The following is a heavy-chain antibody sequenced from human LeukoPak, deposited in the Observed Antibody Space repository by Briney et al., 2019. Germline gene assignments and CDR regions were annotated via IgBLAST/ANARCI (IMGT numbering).Heavy chain of an antibody. CDR2: ISAFNGNT. CDR3: ARAQLYYFDY. V-gene: IGHV1-18*04. D-gene: IGHD5-18*01. Sequence: ASVKVSCKASGYTVTNYYMHWVRQAPGQGLEWMGWISAFNGNTKYAQRLQGRVTMTTDTSTSTAYMELRSLRSDDTAVYYCARAQLYYFDYWGQGTLVTVSS. J-gene: IGHJ4*02. CDR1: GYTVTNYY.